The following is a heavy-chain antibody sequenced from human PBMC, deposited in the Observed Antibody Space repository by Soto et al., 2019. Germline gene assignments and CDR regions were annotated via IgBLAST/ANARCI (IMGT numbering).Heavy chain of an antibody. J-gene: IGHJ5*02. V-gene: IGHV3-48*01. Sequence: PGGSLRLSCAASGLTFSSYSMNWVRQAPGKGLEWVSYISSSSSTIYYADSVKGRFTISRDNAKNSLYLQMNSLKTEDTAVYYCTTEHPSWFDPWGQGTLVTVSS. CDR1: GLTFSSYS. CDR2: ISSSSSTI. CDR3: TTEHPSWFDP.